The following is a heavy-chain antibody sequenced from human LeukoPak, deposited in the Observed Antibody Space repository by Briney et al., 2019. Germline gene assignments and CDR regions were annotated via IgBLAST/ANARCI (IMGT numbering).Heavy chain of an antibody. CDR2: IKSKTDGGTT. Sequence: GGSLRPSCAASGFTFSNAWMSWVRQAPGKGLEWVGRIKSKTDGGTTDYAAPVKGRFTISRDDSKNTLYLQMNSLKTEDTAVYYCTTDGAYSGYDPAGYFDYWGQGTLVTVSS. V-gene: IGHV3-15*01. CDR1: GFTFSNAW. D-gene: IGHD5-12*01. J-gene: IGHJ4*02. CDR3: TTDGAYSGYDPAGYFDY.